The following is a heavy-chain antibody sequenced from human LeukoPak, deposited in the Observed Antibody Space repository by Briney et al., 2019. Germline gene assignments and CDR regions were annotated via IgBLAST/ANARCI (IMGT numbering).Heavy chain of an antibody. D-gene: IGHD5-18*01. V-gene: IGHV4-59*01. CDR1: GGSFNGYY. CDR3: ARSLYRYGADASDI. Sequence: SETLSLTCAVYGGSFNGYYWSWIRQPPGKGLEWIGYIYYSGSTNYNPSLESRLTISVASSKNQFSLKLSSVTAADTAVYYCARSLYRYGADASDIWGQGTMVTVSS. CDR2: IYYSGST. J-gene: IGHJ3*02.